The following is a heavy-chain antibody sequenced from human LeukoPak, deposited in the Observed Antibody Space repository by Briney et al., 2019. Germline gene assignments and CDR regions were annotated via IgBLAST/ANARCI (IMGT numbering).Heavy chain of an antibody. CDR3: ALGGGLRGWFDP. Sequence: ASVKVSCKVSGYTLTELSMHWVRQAPGKGLEWMGGFDPEDGETIYAQKFQGRVTMTEDTSTDTACMEVSSLRSEDTAVYYCALGGGLRGWFDPWGQGTLVTVSS. CDR2: FDPEDGET. D-gene: IGHD2-15*01. CDR1: GYTLTELS. J-gene: IGHJ5*02. V-gene: IGHV1-24*01.